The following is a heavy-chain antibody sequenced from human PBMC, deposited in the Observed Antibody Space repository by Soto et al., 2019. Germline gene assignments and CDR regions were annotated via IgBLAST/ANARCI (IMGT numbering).Heavy chain of an antibody. J-gene: IGHJ5*02. Sequence: SETLSLTCAVYGGSLSGYYWSWIRQPPGKGLEWIGEINHSGSTNYNPSLKSRVTISVDTSKNQFSLKLSSVTAADTAVYYCARVIEPPNWFDPWGQGTLVTVSS. CDR1: GGSLSGYY. V-gene: IGHV4-34*01. CDR3: ARVIEPPNWFDP. CDR2: INHSGST.